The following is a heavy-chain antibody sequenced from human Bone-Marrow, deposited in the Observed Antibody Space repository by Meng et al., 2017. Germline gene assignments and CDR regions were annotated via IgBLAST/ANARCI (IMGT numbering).Heavy chain of an antibody. CDR3: ARMMGIWGDDFWSGYSYYFDY. CDR1: GGSFSGYY. J-gene: IGHJ4*02. D-gene: IGHD3-3*01. CDR2: INHSGST. Sequence: QVQLQQWGAGLFKPSETLSLTCAVYGGSFSGYYWSWIRQPPGKGLEWIGEINHSGSTNYNPSLKSRVTISVDTSKNQFSLKLSSVTAADTAVYYCARMMGIWGDDFWSGYSYYFDYWGQGTLVTVSS. V-gene: IGHV4-34*01.